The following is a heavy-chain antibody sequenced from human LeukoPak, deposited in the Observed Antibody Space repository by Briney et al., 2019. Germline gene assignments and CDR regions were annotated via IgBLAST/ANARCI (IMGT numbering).Heavy chain of an antibody. CDR3: AKDLESYRYTSYFDY. J-gene: IGHJ4*02. CDR1: GFTFSSYA. CDR2: ISGSGGST. Sequence: QSGGSLRLSCAASGFTFSSYAMSWVRQAPGKGLEWVSAISGSGGSTYYADSVKGRFTISRDNSKNTLYLQMNSLRAEDTAVYYCAKDLESYRYTSYFDYWGQGTLVTVSS. V-gene: IGHV3-23*01. D-gene: IGHD3-16*02.